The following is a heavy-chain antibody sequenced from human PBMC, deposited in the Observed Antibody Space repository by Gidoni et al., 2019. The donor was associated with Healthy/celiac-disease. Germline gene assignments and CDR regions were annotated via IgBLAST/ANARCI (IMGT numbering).Heavy chain of an antibody. CDR3: ARSLIRLADY. J-gene: IGHJ4*02. V-gene: IGHV3-7*01. Sequence: EVQLVESGGGLVQPGGSLRLSCAASGVTFSSSWMSWVRQAPGKGLEWVANRKQHGSEKYYVDSVKGRFTISRDNAKNSLYLQMNSLRAEDTAVYYCARSLIRLADYWGQGTLVTVSS. D-gene: IGHD1-1*01. CDR1: GVTFSSSW. CDR2: RKQHGSEK.